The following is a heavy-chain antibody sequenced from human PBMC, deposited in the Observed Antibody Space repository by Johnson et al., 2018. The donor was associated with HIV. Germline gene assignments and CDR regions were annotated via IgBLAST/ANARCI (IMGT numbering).Heavy chain of an antibody. CDR3: AGRFYDSSGAGFDI. CDR2: ISYDGSNK. V-gene: IGHV3-30*14. Sequence: QVQLVESGGGLIQPGGSLRLSCAASGFTFSSYAMHWVRQAPGKGLEWVAVISYDGSNKYYADSVKGRFTISRDNSKNTLYLQMGSLRADDMAVYYCAGRFYDSSGAGFDIWGQGTMVTVSS. CDR1: GFTFSSYA. D-gene: IGHD3-22*01. J-gene: IGHJ3*02.